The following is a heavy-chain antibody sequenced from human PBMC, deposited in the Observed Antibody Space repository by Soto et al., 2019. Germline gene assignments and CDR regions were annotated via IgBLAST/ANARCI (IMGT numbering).Heavy chain of an antibody. J-gene: IGHJ3*01. CDR3: ARRFLVIDTFDF. Sequence: GGSLRLSCAASGFTFSDYYMTWIRQAPDKGLEWVSYIRGSGDSTYYADSVKGRFTISRDNAKNSLYLQMNSLRAEDTAVYYCARRFLVIDTFDFWGQGTMVTVSS. CDR1: GFTFSDYY. CDR2: IRGSGDST. V-gene: IGHV3-11*01. D-gene: IGHD2-21*01.